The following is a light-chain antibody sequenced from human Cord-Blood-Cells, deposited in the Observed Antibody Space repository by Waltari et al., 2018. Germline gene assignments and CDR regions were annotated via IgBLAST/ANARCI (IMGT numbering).Light chain of an antibody. CDR3: SSYTSSSTLVV. V-gene: IGLV2-14*01. CDR2: DVS. J-gene: IGLJ2*01. CDR1: SSDVGGYNY. Sequence: QSALTQPASVSGSPGQSITISCTGTSSDVGGYNYVSWYQQHPGKAPKLMIYDVSNLPSGVSNRFSGSKAGNTAFLTISGLQAEDEADYYCSSYTSSSTLVVFGGGTKLTIL.